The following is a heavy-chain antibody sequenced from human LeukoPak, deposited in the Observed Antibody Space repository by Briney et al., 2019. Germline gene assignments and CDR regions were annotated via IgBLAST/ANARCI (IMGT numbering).Heavy chain of an antibody. CDR1: GGSISSYY. CDR3: ARRVLRYFDWLLSPYFDY. V-gene: IGHV4-34*01. J-gene: IGHJ4*02. Sequence: SETLSLTCTVSGGSISSYYWSWIRQTPGQGLEWIGEINHSGSTNYNPSLKSRVTISVDTSKNQFSLKLSSVTAADTAVYYCARRVLRYFDWLLSPYFDYWGQGTLVTVSS. CDR2: INHSGST. D-gene: IGHD3-9*01.